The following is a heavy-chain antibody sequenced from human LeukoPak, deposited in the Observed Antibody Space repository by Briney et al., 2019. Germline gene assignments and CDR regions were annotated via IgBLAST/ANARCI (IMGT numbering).Heavy chain of an antibody. Sequence: GGSLRPSCAASGFTFSSYGMHWVRQAPGKGLEWVAVIWYDGSNKYYADSVKGRFTISRDNSKNTLYLQMNSLRAEDTAVYYCARLSGSYYYYYGMDVWGQGTTVTVSS. V-gene: IGHV3-33*01. CDR1: GFTFSSYG. J-gene: IGHJ6*02. CDR3: ARLSGSYYYYYGMDV. CDR2: IWYDGSNK. D-gene: IGHD1-26*01.